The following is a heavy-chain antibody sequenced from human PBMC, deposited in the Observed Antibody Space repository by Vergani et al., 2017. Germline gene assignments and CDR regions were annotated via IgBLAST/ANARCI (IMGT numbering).Heavy chain of an antibody. CDR2: IDPSDSYT. V-gene: IGHV5-10-1*03. CDR1: GYSFTSYW. J-gene: IGHJ5*02. D-gene: IGHD4-17*01. CDR3: ARSSGPLDYGDYSGWFDP. Sequence: EVQLVQSGAEVKKPGESLRISCKGSGYSFTSYWISWVRQMPGKGLEWMGRIDPSDSYTNYSPSFQGHVTISADKSISTAYLQWSSLKASDTAMYYCARSSGPLDYGDYSGWFDPWGQGTLVTVSS.